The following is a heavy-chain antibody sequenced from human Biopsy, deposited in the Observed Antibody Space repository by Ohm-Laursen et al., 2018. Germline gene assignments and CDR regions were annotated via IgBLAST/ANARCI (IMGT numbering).Heavy chain of an antibody. CDR3: AREDEGLLRALDL. V-gene: IGHV4-34*01. J-gene: IGHJ3*01. CDR1: GKTFSDYR. Sequence: SETLSLTCTVFGKTFSDYRWTWIRQPPGKGLEWIGQINQSGSTNYNPSLKSRVTISADASKYEFSLRLTSVTAADTAVYFCAREDEGLLRALDLWGQGTMVTVSS. CDR2: INQSGST. D-gene: IGHD3-3*01.